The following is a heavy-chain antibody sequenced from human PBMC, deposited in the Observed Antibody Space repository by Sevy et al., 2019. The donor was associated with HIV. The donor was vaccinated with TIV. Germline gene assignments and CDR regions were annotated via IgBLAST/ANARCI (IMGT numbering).Heavy chain of an antibody. CDR3: ARGRVIVATASDAFDI. CDR2: ISAYNGNT. D-gene: IGHD5-12*01. V-gene: IGHV1-18*01. Sequence: ASVKASCKASGYTFTSYGISWVRQAPGQGLEWMGWISAYNGNTNYAQKLQGRVTMTTDTSTSTAYMELRSLRSDDTAVYYCARGRVIVATASDAFDIWGQGTMVTVS. J-gene: IGHJ3*02. CDR1: GYTFTSYG.